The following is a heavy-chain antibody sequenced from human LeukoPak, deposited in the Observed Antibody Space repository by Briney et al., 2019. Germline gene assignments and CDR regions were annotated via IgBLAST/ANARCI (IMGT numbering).Heavy chain of an antibody. Sequence: PGGSLRLSCAASGITFSSYAMSWVRQAPGKGLEWVSAISGSGGSTYYADSVKGRFTISRDNSKNTLYLQMNSLRAEDTAVYYCAKDITPNTVTKGHWYFDLWGRGTLVTVSS. CDR3: AKDITPNTVTKGHWYFDL. V-gene: IGHV3-23*01. CDR1: GITFSSYA. D-gene: IGHD4-17*01. CDR2: ISGSGGST. J-gene: IGHJ2*01.